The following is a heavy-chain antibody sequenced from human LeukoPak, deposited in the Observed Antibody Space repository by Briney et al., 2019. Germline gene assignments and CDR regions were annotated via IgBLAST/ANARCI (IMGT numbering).Heavy chain of an antibody. Sequence: GGSLRLYCAASGFTFSSYSMNWVRQAPGKGLEWVSSISSSSSYIYYADSVKGRFTISRDNAKNSLYLQMNSLRAEDTAVYYCARDRGSGTFDYWGQGTLVTVSS. CDR3: ARDRGSGTFDY. J-gene: IGHJ4*02. D-gene: IGHD2-15*01. CDR1: GFTFSSYS. CDR2: ISSSSSYI. V-gene: IGHV3-21*01.